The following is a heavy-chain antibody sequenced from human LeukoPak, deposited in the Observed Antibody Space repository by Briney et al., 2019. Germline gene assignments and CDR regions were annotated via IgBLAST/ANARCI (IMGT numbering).Heavy chain of an antibody. J-gene: IGHJ3*02. Sequence: GGSLRLSCTASGFTFGDYAMSWFRQAPGKGLEWVGFIRSKAYGGTTEYAASVKGRFTISRDDSKSIAYLQMNSLKTEDTAVYYCTRVSSDYGWPDAFDIWGQGTMVTVSS. CDR2: IRSKAYGGTT. V-gene: IGHV3-49*03. CDR1: GFTFGDYA. CDR3: TRVSSDYGWPDAFDI. D-gene: IGHD4-17*01.